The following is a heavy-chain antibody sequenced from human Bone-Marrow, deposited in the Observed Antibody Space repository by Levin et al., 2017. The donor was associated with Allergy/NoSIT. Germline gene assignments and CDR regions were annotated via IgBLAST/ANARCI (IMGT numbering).Heavy chain of an antibody. Sequence: LRLSCAVSGVSINSGGYSWTWLRQSPGRGLEWIGHIYRSGSTYYNPSLKTRVTISLDRSKNYFSLNLTSVTAADTAVYYCARDYGEWPASWGQGTLVIVSS. CDR1: GVSINSGGYS. D-gene: IGHD4-17*01. J-gene: IGHJ4*02. CDR2: IYRSGST. V-gene: IGHV4-30-2*06. CDR3: ARDYGEWPAS.